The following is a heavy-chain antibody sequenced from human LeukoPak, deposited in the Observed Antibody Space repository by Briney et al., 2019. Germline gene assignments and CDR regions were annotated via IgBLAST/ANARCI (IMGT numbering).Heavy chain of an antibody. CDR3: ARDRRSGESSEIDF. D-gene: IGHD3-10*01. J-gene: IGHJ4*02. CDR2: INRNGSTT. Sequence: PGGSLRLSCAASGFTFSNYWVHWVRQAPGKGLVWVSRINRNGSTTNYAGSVKGRFTVSRDNAKNTLNLQMNSLRAEDTAVYYCARDRRSGESSEIDFWGQGTLVTVSS. CDR1: GFTFSNYW. V-gene: IGHV3-74*01.